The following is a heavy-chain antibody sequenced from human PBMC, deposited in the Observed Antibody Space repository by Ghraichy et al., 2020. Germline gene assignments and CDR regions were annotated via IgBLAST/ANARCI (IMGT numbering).Heavy chain of an antibody. CDR2: TYYRSKWYN. D-gene: IGHD3-3*01. J-gene: IGHJ5*02. V-gene: IGHV6-1*01. Sequence: SQTLSLTCAISGDSVSSNSAAWNWIRQSPSRGLEWLGRTYYRSKWYNDYAVSVKSRITINPDTSKNQFSLQLNSVTPEDTAVYYCARGSYYDFWSGSSFDPWGQGTLVTVSS. CDR1: GDSVSSNSAA. CDR3: ARGSYYDFWSGSSFDP.